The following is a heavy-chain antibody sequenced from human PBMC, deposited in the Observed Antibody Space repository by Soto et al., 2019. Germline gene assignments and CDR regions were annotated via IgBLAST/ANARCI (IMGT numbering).Heavy chain of an antibody. D-gene: IGHD7-27*01. CDR2: IYSGGST. J-gene: IGHJ3*02. CDR3: ARDPGSYDAFDT. CDR1: VFTVSSNY. Sequence: PWGSLRISCASSVFTVSSNYMSWVRQAPGKGLEWVSVIYSGGSTYYADPVKGRFTISRDNSKNTLYLQMNSLRAEDTALYYCARDPGSYDAFDTWGQGTMVTVSS. V-gene: IGHV3-53*01.